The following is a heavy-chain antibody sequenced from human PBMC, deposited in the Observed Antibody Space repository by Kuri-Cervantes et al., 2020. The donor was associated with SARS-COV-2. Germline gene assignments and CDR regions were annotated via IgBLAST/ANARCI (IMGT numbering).Heavy chain of an antibody. CDR1: GYTFTSYD. J-gene: IGHJ4*02. CDR2: MNPNSGNT. D-gene: IGHD3-10*01. V-gene: IGHV1-8*03. CDR3: AREGAQSGSSDY. Sequence: ASVKVSCKASGYTFTSYDINWMRQATGQGLEWMGWMNPNSGNTGYAQKFQGRVTITRNTSISTAYMELSSLRSEDTAVYYCAREGAQSGSSDYWGQGTLVTVSS.